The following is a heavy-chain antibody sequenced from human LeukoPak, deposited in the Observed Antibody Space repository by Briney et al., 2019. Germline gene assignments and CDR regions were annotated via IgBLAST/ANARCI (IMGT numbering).Heavy chain of an antibody. J-gene: IGHJ5*02. D-gene: IGHD3-10*01. CDR2: ISSSGSTI. V-gene: IGHV3-48*03. Sequence: GGSLRLSCAASGFTFSSYEMNWVRQAPGKGLEWVSYISSSGSTIYYADSVKGRFTISRDNAKNSLYLQMNSLRAEDTAVYYCARGLTMVRGALRWSDPWGQGTLVTVSS. CDR1: GFTFSSYE. CDR3: ARGLTMVRGALRWSDP.